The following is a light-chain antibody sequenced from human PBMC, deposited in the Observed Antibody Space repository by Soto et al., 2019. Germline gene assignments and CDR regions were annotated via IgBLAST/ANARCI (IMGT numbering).Light chain of an antibody. CDR3: QQRSNWLSIT. CDR1: QSVSSY. Sequence: EIVLTQSPATLSLSPGERATLSCRASQSVSSYLAWYQQKPGQAPRLLIYDASNRATGIPARFSGSGPGTDFTLTISSLEPEDFAVYYCQQRSNWLSITFGQGTRLEIK. CDR2: DAS. J-gene: IGKJ5*01. V-gene: IGKV3-11*01.